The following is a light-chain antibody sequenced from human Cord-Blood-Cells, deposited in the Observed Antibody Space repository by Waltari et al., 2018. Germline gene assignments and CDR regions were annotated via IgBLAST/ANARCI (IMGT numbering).Light chain of an antibody. CDR1: QSVSSY. CDR2: DAS. Sequence: EIVLTQSPATLSLSPGERATLSCRASQSVSSYLAWYQQKPGQAPRLLIYDASNRATGIPARFSGSESVTDFTLTISSLEPEDFAVYYCQQRSNWPPITCGQGTRLEIK. J-gene: IGKJ5*01. V-gene: IGKV3-11*01. CDR3: QQRSNWPPIT.